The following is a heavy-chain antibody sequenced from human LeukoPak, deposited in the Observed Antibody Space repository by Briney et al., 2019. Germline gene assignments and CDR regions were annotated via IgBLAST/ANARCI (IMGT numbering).Heavy chain of an antibody. CDR1: GGSISSGGYY. Sequence: PSETLSLTCTVSGGSISSGGYYWSWIRQHPGKGLEWIGYIYYSGSTYYNPSLKSRVTISVDTSKNQFSLKLSSVTAADTAVYYCARLPLAVSGIRAFDIWGQGTMVTVSS. D-gene: IGHD3-16*01. V-gene: IGHV4-31*03. J-gene: IGHJ3*02. CDR2: IYYSGST. CDR3: ARLPLAVSGIRAFDI.